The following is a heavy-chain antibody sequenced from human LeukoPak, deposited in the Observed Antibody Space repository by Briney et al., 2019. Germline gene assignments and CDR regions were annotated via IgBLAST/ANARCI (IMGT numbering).Heavy chain of an antibody. CDR1: GGSISSYY. D-gene: IGHD5-12*01. CDR3: AREGFYGGYDH. CDR2: IYYSGST. V-gene: IGHV4-30-4*08. Sequence: SETLSLTCTVSGGSISSYYWSWIRQPPGKGLEWIGYIYYSGSTYYNPSLKSRVTISVDTSKNQFSLKLSSVTAADTAVYYCAREGFYGGYDHWGQGTLVTVSS. J-gene: IGHJ5*02.